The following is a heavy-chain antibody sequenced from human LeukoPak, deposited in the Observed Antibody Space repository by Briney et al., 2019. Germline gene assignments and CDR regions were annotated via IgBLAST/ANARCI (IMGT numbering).Heavy chain of an antibody. CDR1: GFTFSNAW. D-gene: IGHD3-10*01. CDR2: INHSGST. V-gene: IGHV4-34*08. Sequence: PGGSLRLSCAASGFTFSNAWMNWIRQPPGKGLEWIGEINHSGSTNYNPSLKSRVTISVDTSKNQFSLKLSSVTAADTAVYYCAGYYYGSGQNSIWGQGTLVTVSS. CDR3: AGYYYGSGQNSI. J-gene: IGHJ4*02.